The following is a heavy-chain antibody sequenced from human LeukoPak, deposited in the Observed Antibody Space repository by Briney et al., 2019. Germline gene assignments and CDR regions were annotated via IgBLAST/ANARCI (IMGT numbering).Heavy chain of an antibody. J-gene: IGHJ3*02. D-gene: IGHD6-13*01. CDR1: GFTFSSYS. Sequence: GGSLRLSCAASGFTFSSYSMNWVRQAPGKGLEWVSSISSSSSYIYYADSVKGRFTISRDNAKNSLYLQMNSLRAEDTAVYYCASQDSSSWYLGRAFDIWGQGTMVTVSS. V-gene: IGHV3-21*01. CDR2: ISSSSSYI. CDR3: ASQDSSSWYLGRAFDI.